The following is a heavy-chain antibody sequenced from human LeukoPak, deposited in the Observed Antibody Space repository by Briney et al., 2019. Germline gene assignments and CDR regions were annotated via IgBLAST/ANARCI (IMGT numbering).Heavy chain of an antibody. J-gene: IGHJ4*02. CDR3: ASTPLDSSSWSIFDY. D-gene: IGHD6-13*01. Sequence: SETLSLTCTVSGGSISSYYWSWIRQPPGKGLEWIGYIYYSGSTNYNPSLKSRVTISVDTSKNQFSLKLSSVTAADTAVYYCASTPLDSSSWSIFDYWGQGTLVTVSS. CDR1: GGSISSYY. V-gene: IGHV4-59*01. CDR2: IYYSGST.